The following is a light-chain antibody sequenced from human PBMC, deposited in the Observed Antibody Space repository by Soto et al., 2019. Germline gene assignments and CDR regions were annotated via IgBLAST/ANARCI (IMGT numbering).Light chain of an antibody. CDR2: DAS. Sequence: DIQMTQSPSTLSASVGDRVTITCRASQSISSWLAWYQQKPGQAPKLLIYDASSLASGVPSRFSGSGSGTEFTLTISSLQPDDFAAYYCQQYNSYSHTFGRGTKVESK. J-gene: IGKJ1*01. CDR3: QQYNSYSHT. V-gene: IGKV1-5*01. CDR1: QSISSW.